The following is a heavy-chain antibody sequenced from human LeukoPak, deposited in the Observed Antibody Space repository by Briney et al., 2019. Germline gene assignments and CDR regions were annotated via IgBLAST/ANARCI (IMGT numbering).Heavy chain of an antibody. D-gene: IGHD6-13*01. J-gene: IGHJ4*02. CDR3: ARDAGGAAAGKFDY. CDR1: GVSTSSGGYY. CDR2: IYYSGST. V-gene: IGHV4-31*03. Sequence: PSETLSLTCTVSGVSTSSGGYYWSWVRQHPGKGLEWIGYIYYSGSTYYKPSLKSRVTLSVDTSKNQFSLKLCSVTPADTAVYYCARDAGGAAAGKFDYWGQGTLVTVSS.